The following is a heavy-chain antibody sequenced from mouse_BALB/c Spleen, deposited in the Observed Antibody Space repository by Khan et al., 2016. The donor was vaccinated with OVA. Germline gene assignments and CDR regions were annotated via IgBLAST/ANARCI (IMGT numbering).Heavy chain of an antibody. D-gene: IGHD3-3*01. V-gene: IGHV3-2*02. CDR3: AGGRAY. CDR2: ISYSGST. Sequence: EVQLQESGPGLVKPSQSLSLTCTVTGYSITSDYAWNWIRQFPGNKLEWMGYISYSGSTSYTPSIKSRISITRDTSKNQLFLQLNSVTTEDTATYYCAGGRAYWGQGTLVTVSA. CDR1: GYSITSDYA. J-gene: IGHJ3*01.